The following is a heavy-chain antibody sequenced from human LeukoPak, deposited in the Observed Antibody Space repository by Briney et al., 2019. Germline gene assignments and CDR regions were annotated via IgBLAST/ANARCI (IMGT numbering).Heavy chain of an antibody. V-gene: IGHV4-39*07. CDR2: IYYGGST. J-gene: IGHJ4*02. D-gene: IGHD3-22*01. Sequence: PSETLSLNCTVSGGSISSSSYYWGWIRQPPGKGQEWIGSIYYGGSTYYNPSLKSRVTISVDTSKNQFSLRLSSVTAADTAVYYCARVTGYIVEDYFDYWGQGTLVTVSS. CDR3: ARVTGYIVEDYFDY. CDR1: GGSISSSSYY.